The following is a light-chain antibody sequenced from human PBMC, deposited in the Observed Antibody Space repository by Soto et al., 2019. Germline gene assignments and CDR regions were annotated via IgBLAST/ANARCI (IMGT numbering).Light chain of an antibody. CDR3: QQYGSSPEVT. CDR1: QSVSSSS. J-gene: IGKJ4*01. Sequence: EIVLTQSPGTLSLSPGERATLSCRASQSVSSSSLAWYQQKPGQAPRLLIYGASSRATGIPDRFSGSWSGTDFTLSISRLEPEDFAVYYCQQYGSSPEVTFGGGTKVEIK. CDR2: GAS. V-gene: IGKV3-20*01.